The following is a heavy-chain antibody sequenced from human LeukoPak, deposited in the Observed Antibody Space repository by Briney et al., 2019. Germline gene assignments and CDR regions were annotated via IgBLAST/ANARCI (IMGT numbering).Heavy chain of an antibody. CDR3: ARGQSPHTS. J-gene: IGHJ3*01. CDR2: IYNGGST. D-gene: IGHD2-2*02. V-gene: IGHV3-66*01. CDR1: GFTVSSNY. Sequence: GGSLRLSCAVSGFTVSSNYMTWVRQAPGKGPEWVSVIYNGGSTYYADSVKGRFSIARDNSKNTLYLQMNSLRAEDTAVYYCARGQSPHTSWGQGTMVTVSS.